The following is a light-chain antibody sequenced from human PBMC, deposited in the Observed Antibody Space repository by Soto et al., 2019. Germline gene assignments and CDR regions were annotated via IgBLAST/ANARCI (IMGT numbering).Light chain of an antibody. V-gene: IGKV1-39*01. CDR2: GAT. J-gene: IGKJ4*01. CDR1: QSIRAY. Sequence: DIQMTQSPSSLSASVGDTVTISCRASQSIRAYLNWYQHKPGKAPQLLIYGATSMHSGVPSRFSGSGSGTDFSLTIRSLQPEDFATYYCQQAFSVTPLTFGGGTKVEI. CDR3: QQAFSVTPLT.